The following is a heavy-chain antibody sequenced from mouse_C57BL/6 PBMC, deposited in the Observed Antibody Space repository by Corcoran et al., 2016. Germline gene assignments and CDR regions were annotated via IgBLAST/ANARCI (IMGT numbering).Heavy chain of an antibody. V-gene: IGHV9-3*01. CDR2: INTYSGVP. CDR3: AIFHVDY. Sequence: QIQLVQSGPELKKPGETVKISCKASGYTFTTYGMSWVKQAPGKGLKWMGWINTYSGVPTYADDFKGRFAFSLETSASTAYLQINNLKNEDTATYFCAIFHVDYWGQGTTLTVSS. J-gene: IGHJ2*01. CDR1: GYTFTTYG.